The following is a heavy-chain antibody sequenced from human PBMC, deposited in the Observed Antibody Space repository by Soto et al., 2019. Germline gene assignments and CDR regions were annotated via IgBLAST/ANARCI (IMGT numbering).Heavy chain of an antibody. CDR3: VRANYFDY. CDR2: IYYSGST. Sequence: QVQLQESGPELVKPSETLSLSCTVSGGSISNYYWSWIRQPPGKGLEWIGDIYYSGSTNYNPSLKSRVTISVDTSKNQFSLKLSSVTAADPAMYYCVRANYFDYWGQGTLVTVSS. J-gene: IGHJ4*02. CDR1: GGSISNYY. V-gene: IGHV4-59*01.